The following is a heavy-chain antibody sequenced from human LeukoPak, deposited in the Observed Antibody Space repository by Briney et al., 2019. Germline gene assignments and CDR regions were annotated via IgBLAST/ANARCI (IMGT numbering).Heavy chain of an antibody. J-gene: IGHJ4*02. CDR2: IDWDDDK. CDR1: GFSLSTSGMC. CDR3: ARIPLYSSSSGYYFDY. Sequence: SGPALVKPTETLTRTCTFSGFSLSTSGMCVSWIRQPPGKALEWLARIDWDDDKYYSTSLKTRLTISKDTSKNQVVLTMTNMDPVDTATYYCARIPLYSSSSGYYFDYWGQGTLVTVSS. D-gene: IGHD6-6*01. V-gene: IGHV2-70*11.